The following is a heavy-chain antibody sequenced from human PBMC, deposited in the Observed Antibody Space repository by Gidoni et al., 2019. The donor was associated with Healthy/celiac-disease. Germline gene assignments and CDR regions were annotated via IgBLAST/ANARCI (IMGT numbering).Heavy chain of an antibody. CDR1: GFTFSSYS. CDR3: ASPYPDYYDSSGPIWFDP. D-gene: IGHD3-22*01. V-gene: IGHV3-21*01. J-gene: IGHJ5*02. Sequence: EVQLVESGGGLVKPGGSLRLSCAASGFTFSSYSMNWVRQAPGKGLEWVSSISSSSSYIYYADSVKGRFTISRDNAKNSLYLQMNSLRAEDTAVYYCASPYPDYYDSSGPIWFDPWGQGTLVTVSS. CDR2: ISSSSSYI.